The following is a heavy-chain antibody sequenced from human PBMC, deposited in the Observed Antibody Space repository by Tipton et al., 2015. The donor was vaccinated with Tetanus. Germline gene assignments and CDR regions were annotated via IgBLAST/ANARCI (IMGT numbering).Heavy chain of an antibody. CDR1: GFTFRTYD. J-gene: IGHJ3*02. CDR2: IRQDGNIQ. V-gene: IGHV3-7*01. CDR3: AKEGCSRCNGDSRFDI. Sequence: SGFTFRTYDMSWVRQTPGKGLEWVANIRQDGNIQYYVDSVKGRFTISRDNAKNSLYLQMNSLRAEDTAVYYCAKEGCSRCNGDSRFDIWGQGTKVTVSS. D-gene: IGHD2-15*01.